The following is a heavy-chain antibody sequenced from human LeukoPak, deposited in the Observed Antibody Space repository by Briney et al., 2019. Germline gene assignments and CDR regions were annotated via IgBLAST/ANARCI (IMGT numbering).Heavy chain of an antibody. V-gene: IGHV1-18*01. J-gene: IGHJ4*02. CDR2: ISGYNGNT. CDR3: ARVPHVGVVVPATIVPFDY. D-gene: IGHD2-2*02. Sequence: GASVKVSCKSSGYTFSSYGISWVRQAPGQGLEWMAWISGYNGNTNYAQKLQGRVTMTTDTSTSTAYMELRSLRSDDTAVYYCARVPHVGVVVPATIVPFDYWGQGTLVTVSS. CDR1: GYTFSSYG.